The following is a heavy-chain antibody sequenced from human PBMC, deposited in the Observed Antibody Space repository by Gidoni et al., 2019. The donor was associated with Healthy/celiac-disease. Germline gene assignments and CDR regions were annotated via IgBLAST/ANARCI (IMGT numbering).Heavy chain of an antibody. CDR2: ISWNSGSI. CDR1: GFTFEDYA. J-gene: IGHJ2*01. V-gene: IGHV3-9*01. CDR3: AKASTQFYSSGYWDFDL. D-gene: IGHD6-19*01. Sequence: EVQLVESGGGLVQPGRSLRLSCEAYGFTFEDYAMHGVRRAPGKGLEWVSGISWNSGSIGYADSVKGRFTISRDNAKNSLYLQMNSLRAEDTALYYCAKASTQFYSSGYWDFDLWGRGTLGHCLL.